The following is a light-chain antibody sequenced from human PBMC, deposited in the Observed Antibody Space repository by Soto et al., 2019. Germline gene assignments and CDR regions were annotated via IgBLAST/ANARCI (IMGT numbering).Light chain of an antibody. J-gene: IGLJ2*01. CDR1: SNDVGSYNL. CDR3: CSYAGSSAFV. CDR2: EGS. V-gene: IGLV2-23*03. Sequence: QSALTQPASVSGSPGQSITISCTGTSNDVGSYNLVSWYQQHPGKAPKLMIYEGSKRPSGVSNRFSGSKSGNTASLTISGLQAEDEANYYCCSYAGSSAFVFGRRTKLTVL.